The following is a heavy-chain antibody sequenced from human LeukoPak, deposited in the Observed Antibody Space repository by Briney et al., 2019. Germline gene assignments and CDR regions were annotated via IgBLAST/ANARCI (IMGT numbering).Heavy chain of an antibody. D-gene: IGHD6-13*01. J-gene: IGHJ4*02. V-gene: IGHV4-4*07. CDR1: GGSISSYY. CDR3: ARVGGIVEAGFCDY. CDR2: IYTSGRT. Sequence: SETLSLTCTVSGGSISSYYWGWIRQPAGKGLEWIGRIYTSGRTNYNPSLKSRLTMSVDTSKNQFSLKLSFVPAADTAVYYCARVGGIVEAGFCDYWGQGTLVTVS.